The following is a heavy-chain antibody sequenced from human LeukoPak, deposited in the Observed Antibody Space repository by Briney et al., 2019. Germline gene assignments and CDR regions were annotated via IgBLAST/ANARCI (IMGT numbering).Heavy chain of an antibody. CDR3: ARDAITRDEPDY. CDR1: GGSISSSSYY. Sequence: PSETLSLTCTVSGGSISSSSYYWGWIRQPPGKGLEWIGSIYYSGSTYYNPSLKSRVTISVDTSKNQFSLKLSSVTAADTAVYYCARDAITRDEPDYWGQGPLVTVSS. V-gene: IGHV4-39*07. CDR2: IYYSGST. J-gene: IGHJ4*02. D-gene: IGHD1-14*01.